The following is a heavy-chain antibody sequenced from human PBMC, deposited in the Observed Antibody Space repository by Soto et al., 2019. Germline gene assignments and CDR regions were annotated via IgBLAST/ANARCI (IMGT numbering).Heavy chain of an antibody. CDR3: ARDGHGSGSYGNYYYYGMDV. J-gene: IGHJ6*02. CDR2: IYSGGST. D-gene: IGHD1-26*01. V-gene: IGHV3-53*01. CDR1: GFTVSSNY. Sequence: GGSLRLSCAASGFTVSSNYMSWVRQAPGKGLEWVSVIYSGGSTYYADSVKGRFTISRDNSKNTLYLQMNGLRAEDTAVYYCARDGHGSGSYGNYYYYGMDVWGQGTTVTVSS.